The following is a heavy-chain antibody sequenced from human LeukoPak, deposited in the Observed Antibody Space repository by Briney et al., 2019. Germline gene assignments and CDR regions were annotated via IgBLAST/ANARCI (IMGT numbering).Heavy chain of an antibody. Sequence: SETLSLTCTLSGGPIRSGDYYWSWIPPPPGKGLEWIGYIYYSERSYYNPSLKSRATISVDTSKNQFSLKLSSVTAADTAVYYCARGYCSSTSCYLYYWGQGTLVTVSS. V-gene: IGHV4-30-4*08. D-gene: IGHD2-2*01. CDR1: GGPIRSGDYY. CDR2: IYYSERS. J-gene: IGHJ4*02. CDR3: ARGYCSSTSCYLYY.